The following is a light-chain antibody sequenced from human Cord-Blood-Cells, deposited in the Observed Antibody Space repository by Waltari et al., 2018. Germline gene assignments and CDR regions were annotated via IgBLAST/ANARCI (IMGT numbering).Light chain of an antibody. CDR2: LEGSGSY. Sequence: QPLLTLSSSASPSPGSPVMLPSTLCSGHASYIITWHQQQPGKAPRYLMKLEGSGSYNKGSGVPDRFSGSSSGADHYLTISNLQSEDEADYYCETWDSNTRVFGGGTKLTVL. CDR1: SGHASYI. CDR3: ETWDSNTRV. V-gene: IGLV4-60*03. J-gene: IGLJ3*02.